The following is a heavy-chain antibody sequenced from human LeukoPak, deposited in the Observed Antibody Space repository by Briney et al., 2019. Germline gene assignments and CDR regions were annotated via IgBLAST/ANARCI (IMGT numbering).Heavy chain of an antibody. Sequence: PGGSLRLSCAASGFTFSSYAMHWVRQAPGKGLEWVAVISYDGSNKYYADSVKGRFTISRDNSKNTLYLQMNSLRAEDTAVYYCARDIWTAMETGPFDYWGQGTLVTVSS. J-gene: IGHJ4*02. D-gene: IGHD5-18*01. CDR1: GFTFSSYA. CDR3: ARDIWTAMETGPFDY. V-gene: IGHV3-30-3*01. CDR2: ISYDGSNK.